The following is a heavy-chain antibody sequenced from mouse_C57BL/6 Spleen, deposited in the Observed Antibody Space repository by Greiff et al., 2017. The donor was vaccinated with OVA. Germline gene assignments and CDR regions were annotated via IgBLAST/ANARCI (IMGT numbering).Heavy chain of an antibody. Sequence: VKLMESGAELVRPGTSVKVSCKASGYAFTNYLIEWVKQRPGQGLEWIGVINPGSGGTNYNEKFKGKATLTADKSSSTAYMQLSSLTSEDSAVYFCARGGFTTVVATNAMDYWGQGTSVTVSS. CDR2: INPGSGGT. V-gene: IGHV1-54*01. CDR3: ARGGFTTVVATNAMDY. D-gene: IGHD1-1*01. CDR1: GYAFTNYL. J-gene: IGHJ4*01.